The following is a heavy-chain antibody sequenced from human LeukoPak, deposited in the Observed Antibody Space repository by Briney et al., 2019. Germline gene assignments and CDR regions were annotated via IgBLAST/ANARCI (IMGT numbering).Heavy chain of an antibody. Sequence: GGSLRLSCAASGFSFSNYWMSWVRQAPRKGLEWVANIKQDGSEKYYVDSVKGRFTISRDNAKNSLYLQMNSLRAEDTAVYYCARTGYCSSTSCYLYYYGMDVWGQGTTVTVSS. CDR1: GFSFSNYW. D-gene: IGHD2-2*01. J-gene: IGHJ6*02. V-gene: IGHV3-7*01. CDR3: ARTGYCSSTSCYLYYYGMDV. CDR2: IKQDGSEK.